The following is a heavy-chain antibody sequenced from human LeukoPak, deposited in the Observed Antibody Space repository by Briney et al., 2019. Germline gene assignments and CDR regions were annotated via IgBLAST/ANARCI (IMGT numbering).Heavy chain of an antibody. CDR2: INHGGTKM. V-gene: IGHV3-7*01. Sequence: GGSLRLSCVSSGFKFNTYWMSWVRQAPGKRLEGVANINHGGTKMYYADSVKGRFSVFRDNAKDAMFLQINTMRIEDTDVYYCAREPPYCDDGACDSNEYGDAFCYLDPWGRGTLVTVSS. CDR1: GFKFNTYW. D-gene: IGHD2-15*01. J-gene: IGHJ2*01. CDR3: AREPPYCDDGACDSNEYGDAFCYLDP.